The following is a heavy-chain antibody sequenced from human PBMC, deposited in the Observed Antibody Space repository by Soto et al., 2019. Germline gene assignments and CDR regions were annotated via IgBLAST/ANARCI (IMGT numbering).Heavy chain of an antibody. V-gene: IGHV3-9*01. CDR1: GFTFDDYA. J-gene: IGHJ3*02. D-gene: IGHD3-16*01. CDR2: ISWNSGSI. Sequence: PGGSLRLSCAASGFTFDDYAMHWVRQAPGKGLEWVSGISWNSGSIGYADSVKGRFTISRDNAKNSLYLQMNSLRAEDTALYYCAKDIWSPREGRSRRVGYAFDIWGQGTMVTVSS. CDR3: AKDIWSPREGRSRRVGYAFDI.